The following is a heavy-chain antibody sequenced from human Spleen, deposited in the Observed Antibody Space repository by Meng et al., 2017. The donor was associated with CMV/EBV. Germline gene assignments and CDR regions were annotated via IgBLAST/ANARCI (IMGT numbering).Heavy chain of an antibody. CDR1: GSTFTGYS. D-gene: IGHD6-6*01. CDR3: AKRGYSSSSWFDS. Sequence: CKTSGSTFTGYSIRWVRQAPGQGLEWMGWAHPNSGGSDFAQRFQGRVTMTTDTSITTAYMELRSLKFDDTAVYYCAKRGYSSSSWFDSWGQGTLVTVSS. J-gene: IGHJ5*01. V-gene: IGHV1-2*02. CDR2: AHPNSGGS.